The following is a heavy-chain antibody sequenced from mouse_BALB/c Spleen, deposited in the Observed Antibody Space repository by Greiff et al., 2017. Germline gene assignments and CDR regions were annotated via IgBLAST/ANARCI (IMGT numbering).Heavy chain of an antibody. Sequence: VQLKQSGAELVKPGASVKLSCTASGFNIKDTYMHWVKQRPEQGLEWIGRIDPANGNTKYDPKFQGKATITADTSSNTAYLQLSSLTSEDTAVYYCARALLRPYYAMDYWGQGTSVTVSS. CDR2: IDPANGNT. D-gene: IGHD1-2*01. CDR1: GFNIKDTY. CDR3: ARALLRPYYAMDY. J-gene: IGHJ4*01. V-gene: IGHV14-3*02.